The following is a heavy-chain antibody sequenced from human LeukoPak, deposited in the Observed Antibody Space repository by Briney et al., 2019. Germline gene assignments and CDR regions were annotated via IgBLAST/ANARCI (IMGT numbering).Heavy chain of an antibody. Sequence: SETLSLTCALSGAYISADYWIWIRQPPGNGLEWIGYISYTRSTNYNPALKSRVTISEDTSKNQFSPRLSSVTAADTVMYYCARRVPSGFVDSWGQGILVTVSS. CDR3: ARRVPSGFVDS. J-gene: IGHJ4*02. CDR1: GAYISADY. D-gene: IGHD5-12*01. V-gene: IGHV4-59*08. CDR2: ISYTRST.